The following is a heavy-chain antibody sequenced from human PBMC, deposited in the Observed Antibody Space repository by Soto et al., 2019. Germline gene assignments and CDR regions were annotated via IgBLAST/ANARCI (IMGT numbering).Heavy chain of an antibody. J-gene: IGHJ4*02. CDR3: ARPNYGDFDY. D-gene: IGHD4-17*01. CDR2: ISSSSSTI. Sequence: GGSLRLSCAASGFTFSSYSMNWVRQAPGKGLEWVSYISSSSSTIYYADSVKGRFTISRDNAKNSLYLQMSSLRDEDTAVYYCARPNYGDFDYWGQGTLVTAPQ. CDR1: GFTFSSYS. V-gene: IGHV3-48*02.